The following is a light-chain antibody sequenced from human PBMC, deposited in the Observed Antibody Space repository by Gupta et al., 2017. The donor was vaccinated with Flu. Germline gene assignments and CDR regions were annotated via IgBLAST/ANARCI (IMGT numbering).Light chain of an antibody. CDR2: DNY. Sequence: STYIGNNFVAWYQHHPRTVPNLLIYDNYKRPSARPDRFSGSKSGTSATLDITGRQTGDEADYYCGTWESLIPGGVFGGGTKLTVL. V-gene: IGLV1-51*01. CDR1: STYIGNNF. CDR3: GTWESLIPGGV. J-gene: IGLJ3*02.